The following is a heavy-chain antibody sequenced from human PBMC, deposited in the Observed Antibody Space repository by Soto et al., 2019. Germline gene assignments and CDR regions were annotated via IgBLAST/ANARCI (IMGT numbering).Heavy chain of an antibody. CDR3: ARVTGYCISTSCSAPGDYYYGMDV. Sequence: SETLSLTCTVSGGSISSYYWSWIRQPPWKGLEWIGYIYYSGSTNYNPSLKSRVTISVDTSKNQFSLKLSSVTAADTAVYYCARVTGYCISTSCSAPGDYYYGMDVWAQGTTVTVSS. V-gene: IGHV4-59*01. CDR1: GGSISSYY. D-gene: IGHD2-2*03. CDR2: IYYSGST. J-gene: IGHJ6*02.